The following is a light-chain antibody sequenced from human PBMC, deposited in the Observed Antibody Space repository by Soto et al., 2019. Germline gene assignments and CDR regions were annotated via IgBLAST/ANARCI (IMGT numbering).Light chain of an antibody. CDR1: GSDIGGFNY. J-gene: IGLJ2*01. CDR2: DVT. CDR3: TSYTSTSALVV. V-gene: IGLV2-14*03. Sequence: QSVLTQPASVSASAGQSITISCTGTGSDIGGFNYVPWYQQHPGKAPKLIIYDVTNRPSGVSNRFSGSKSGNTASLTISGLQTEDEADYHCTSYTSTSALVVFGGGTKLTVL.